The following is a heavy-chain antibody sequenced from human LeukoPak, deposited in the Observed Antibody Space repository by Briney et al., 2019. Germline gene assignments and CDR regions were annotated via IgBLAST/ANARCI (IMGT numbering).Heavy chain of an antibody. D-gene: IGHD3-3*01. J-gene: IGHJ5*02. CDR2: INAGNGNT. CDR3: ARTIFGVNWFDP. V-gene: IGHV1-3*01. CDR1: GYTFAKYA. Sequence: GASVKVSCKASGYTFAKYAIHWVRQAPGQRLEWMGWINAGNGNTKYSQKFQGRVTITRDTSASTAYMELSSLRSEDTAVYYCARTIFGVNWFDPWGQGTLVTVSS.